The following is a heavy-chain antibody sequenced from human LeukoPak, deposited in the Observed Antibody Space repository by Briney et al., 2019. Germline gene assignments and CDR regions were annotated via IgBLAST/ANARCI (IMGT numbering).Heavy chain of an antibody. CDR2: ISSGSRTT. CDR3: ARESISGHRDFDY. J-gene: IGHJ4*02. D-gene: IGHD1-26*01. V-gene: IGHV3-48*01. CDR1: GFTFSGYS. Sequence: GGSLRLSCAASGFTFSGYSMNWVRQAPGKGLEWLSYISSGSRTTYYADSVKGRFTVPRDNAKNSLYLQMNSLRAEDTAVYYCARESISGHRDFDYWGQGALVTVSS.